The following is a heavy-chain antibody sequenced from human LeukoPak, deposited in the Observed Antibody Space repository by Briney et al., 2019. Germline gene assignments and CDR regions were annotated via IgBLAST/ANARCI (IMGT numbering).Heavy chain of an antibody. D-gene: IGHD2-2*02. V-gene: IGHV4-34*01. Sequence: SETLSLTCAVHGGSFSGYYWSWIRQPPGKGLEWIGEINHSGSTNYNPSLKSRVTISVDTSKNQFSLKLSSVTAADTAVYYCARSPGYCSSTSCYKYFQHWGQGTLVTVSS. CDR1: GGSFSGYY. CDR2: INHSGST. J-gene: IGHJ1*01. CDR3: ARSPGYCSSTSCYKYFQH.